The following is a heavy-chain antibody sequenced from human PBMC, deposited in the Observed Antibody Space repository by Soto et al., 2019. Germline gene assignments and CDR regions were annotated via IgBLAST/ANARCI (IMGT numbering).Heavy chain of an antibody. CDR2: INPNSGGT. CDR1: GYTFTGYY. Sequence: ASVKVSCKASGYTFTGYYMHWVRQAPGQGLEWMGWINPNSGGTNYAQKFQGRVTITADESTSTAYMELSSLRSEDTAVYYCARSIVVVPAAPYYYYYGMDVWGQGTTVTVSS. V-gene: IGHV1-2*02. D-gene: IGHD2-2*01. CDR3: ARSIVVVPAAPYYYYYGMDV. J-gene: IGHJ6*02.